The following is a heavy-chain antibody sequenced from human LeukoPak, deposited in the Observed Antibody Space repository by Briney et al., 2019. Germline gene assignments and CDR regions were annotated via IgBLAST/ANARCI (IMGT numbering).Heavy chain of an antibody. CDR2: IGTAGDT. Sequence: AGGSLRLSCAASGFTFSSYDMHWVRQATGKGLEWVSAIGTAGDTYYPGSVKGRFTISRENAKNSLYLQMNSLRAGDTAVYYCARGGQQLGEFDCRGQGTLVTVSS. CDR3: ARGGQQLGEFDC. CDR1: GFTFSSYD. J-gene: IGHJ4*02. D-gene: IGHD6-13*01. V-gene: IGHV3-13*01.